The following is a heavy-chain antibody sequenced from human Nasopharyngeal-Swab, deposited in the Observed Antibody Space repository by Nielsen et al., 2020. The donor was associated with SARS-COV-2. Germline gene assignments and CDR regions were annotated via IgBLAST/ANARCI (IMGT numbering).Heavy chain of an antibody. D-gene: IGHD5-24*01. Sequence: SKTLSLTCAVYGGSFTTYYWNWIRQPPGKGLEWIGEINHNERTNYNPSLKSRVTMSVDTSTNQVSLKLNSLTATDTAVYYCARAGRVGDAYTGLDVWGQGTTVTVSS. J-gene: IGHJ6*02. V-gene: IGHV4-34*01. CDR2: INHNERT. CDR1: GGSFTTYY. CDR3: ARAGRVGDAYTGLDV.